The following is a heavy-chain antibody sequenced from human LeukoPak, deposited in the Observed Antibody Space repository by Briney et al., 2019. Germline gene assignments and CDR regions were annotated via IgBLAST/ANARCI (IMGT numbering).Heavy chain of an antibody. CDR3: ARAAIFGVVNNWFDP. CDR1: GGSISSGGYY. CDR2: IYYSGST. J-gene: IGHJ5*02. Sequence: KTSETLSLTCTVSGGSISSGGYYWSWIRQHPGKGLEWIGYIYYSGSTYYNPSLKSRVTISVDTSKNQFSLKLSSVTAADTAVYYCARAAIFGVVNNWFDPWGQGTLVTVSS. D-gene: IGHD3-3*01. V-gene: IGHV4-31*03.